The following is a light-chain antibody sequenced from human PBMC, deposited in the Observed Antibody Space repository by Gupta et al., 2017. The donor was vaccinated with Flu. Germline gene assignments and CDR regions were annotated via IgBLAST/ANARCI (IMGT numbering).Light chain of an antibody. Sequence: DIQMPQSPSTLSASVGDRVTITCRASQSISSWLAWYQQKPGKPPKLLIYMASTLETGVPSRFAGSGSGTEFTLTISSLQPDDFATYYCQEYNRYSWTFGQGTKVEIK. CDR3: QEYNRYSWT. CDR1: QSISSW. CDR2: MAS. J-gene: IGKJ1*01. V-gene: IGKV1-5*03.